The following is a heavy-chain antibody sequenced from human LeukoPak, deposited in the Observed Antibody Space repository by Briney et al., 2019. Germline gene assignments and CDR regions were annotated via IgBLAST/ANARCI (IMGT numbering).Heavy chain of an antibody. J-gene: IGHJ4*02. CDR2: ISYDGSNK. CDR3: AKDRLIAVAGTVGYYFDY. CDR1: GFTFSSYG. V-gene: IGHV3-30*18. Sequence: GGSLRLSCAASGFTFSSYGMHWVRQAPGKGLEWVAVISYDGSNKYYADSVKGRFTISRDNSKNTLYLQMNSLRAEDTAVYYCAKDRLIAVAGTVGYYFDYWGQGTLVTVSS. D-gene: IGHD6-19*01.